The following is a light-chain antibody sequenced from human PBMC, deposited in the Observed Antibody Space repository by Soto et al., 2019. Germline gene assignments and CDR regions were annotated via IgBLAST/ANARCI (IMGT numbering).Light chain of an antibody. CDR2: SNN. V-gene: IGLV1-44*01. J-gene: IGLJ1*01. CDR3: AAWDDSLNAYV. Sequence: QAVVTQPPSASGTPGQRVTISCFGSSSNIGSNNVNWYQQLPGTAPKFVIYSNNQRPSGVPDRFSGSKSGTSASLAISGLQSEDEADYYCAAWDDSLNAYVFGTGTKLTVL. CDR1: SSNIGSNN.